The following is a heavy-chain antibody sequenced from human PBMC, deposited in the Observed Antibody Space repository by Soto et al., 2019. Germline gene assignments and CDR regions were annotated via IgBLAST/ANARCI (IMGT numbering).Heavy chain of an antibody. CDR3: ASGIQLWLRRINNGYSG. V-gene: IGHV1-69*12. D-gene: IGHD5-18*01. CDR2: ILPMFGTA. CDR1: GGTFSTYA. J-gene: IGHJ4*02. Sequence: QVQMVQSGAEVKKPESSVKVSCKAPGGTFSTYAISWVRQAPGQGLEWMGGILPMFGTATYAQRFQDRVTITADESTNTVYMELSSLRAEDTAVYFCASGIQLWLRRINNGYSGWGQGTLVTGSS.